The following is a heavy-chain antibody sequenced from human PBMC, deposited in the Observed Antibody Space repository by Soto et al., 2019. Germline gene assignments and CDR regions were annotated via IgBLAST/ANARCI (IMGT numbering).Heavy chain of an antibody. D-gene: IGHD4-17*01. CDR3: VRDRRWDGGLDY. Sequence: QVQLQESGPGLMKPSETLSLTCTVSGGSISSYYWSWIRQPPGKGLEWIGYIYYSGSTDYNPSLKRRVTISVDTSKNQFALKLSSVTAADTAVYYCVRDRRWDGGLDYWGQGTLVTVSS. CDR1: GGSISSYY. J-gene: IGHJ4*02. V-gene: IGHV4-59*01. CDR2: IYYSGST.